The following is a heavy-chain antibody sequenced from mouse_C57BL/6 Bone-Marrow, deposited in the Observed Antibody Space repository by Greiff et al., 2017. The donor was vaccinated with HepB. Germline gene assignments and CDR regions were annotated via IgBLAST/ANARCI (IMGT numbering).Heavy chain of an antibody. CDR3: ERRRAYYDYGSAWFAY. Sequence: VQLQQSGAELARPGASVKLSCKASGYTFTSYGISWVKQRTGQGLEWIGEIYPRSGNTYYNEKFKGKATLTADKSSSTAYMELRSLTSEDSAVYFCERRRAYYDYGSAWFAYWGQGTLVTVSA. V-gene: IGHV1-81*01. D-gene: IGHD2-4*01. CDR2: IYPRSGNT. J-gene: IGHJ3*01. CDR1: GYTFTSYG.